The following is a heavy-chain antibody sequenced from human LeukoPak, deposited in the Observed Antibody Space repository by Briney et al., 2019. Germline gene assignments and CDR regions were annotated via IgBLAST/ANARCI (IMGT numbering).Heavy chain of an antibody. D-gene: IGHD3-10*01. CDR3: ARGATSWFGESPAYYYMDV. J-gene: IGHJ6*03. CDR1: GGTFSSYA. CDR2: IIPIFGTA. V-gene: IGHV1-69*05. Sequence: GASVKVSCKASGGTFSSYAISWVRQAPGQGLEWMGGIIPIFGTANYAQKFQGRVTMTRDTSTSTVYMELSSLRSEDTAVYYCARGATSWFGESPAYYYMDVWGKGTTVTVSS.